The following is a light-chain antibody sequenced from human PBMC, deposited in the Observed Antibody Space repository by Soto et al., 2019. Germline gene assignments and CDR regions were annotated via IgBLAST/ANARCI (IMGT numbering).Light chain of an antibody. V-gene: IGKV1-5*03. CDR2: KAS. CDR3: QQYVRAFRS. Sequence: DIQLTQSPSTLSASVGDRVTITCRASQSISSWLAWYQQKPGTAPKLLIYKASSLQSGVPSRFSGSGSGTEFTLTISSLQPDDFATYYCQQYVRAFRSFGQGTNV. J-gene: IGKJ1*01. CDR1: QSISSW.